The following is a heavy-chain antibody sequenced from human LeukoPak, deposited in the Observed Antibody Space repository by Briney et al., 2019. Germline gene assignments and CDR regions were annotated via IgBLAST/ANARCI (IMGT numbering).Heavy chain of an antibody. CDR3: AREGVKVPAAATGGFDP. CDR2: TYYWSKLDN. D-gene: IGHD2-2*01. V-gene: IGHV6-1*01. J-gene: IGHJ5*02. Sequence: SQALSLTRAISLDSVSSNIAAWKWIRQSPSGGLEWLRRTYYWSKLDNDYAVSAKSRITINPDTSKNQFSLKLNSVTPEDTAVYYCAREGVKVPAAATGGFDPWGQGTLVTVSS. CDR1: LDSVSSNIAA.